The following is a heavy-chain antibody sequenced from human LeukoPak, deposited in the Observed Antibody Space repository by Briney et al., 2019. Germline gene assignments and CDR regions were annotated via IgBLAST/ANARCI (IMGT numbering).Heavy chain of an antibody. Sequence: GGSLRLSCTASGFTFSNFWMGWVRQAPGKGLEWVANIKQDETEKFYLGSVKGRFTISRDNAKNTLYVQMNGLRAEDTAVYYCARDASWSGYPDYWGQGTLVTVSS. D-gene: IGHD3-3*01. CDR2: IKQDETEK. V-gene: IGHV3-7*01. J-gene: IGHJ4*02. CDR1: GFTFSNFW. CDR3: ARDASWSGYPDY.